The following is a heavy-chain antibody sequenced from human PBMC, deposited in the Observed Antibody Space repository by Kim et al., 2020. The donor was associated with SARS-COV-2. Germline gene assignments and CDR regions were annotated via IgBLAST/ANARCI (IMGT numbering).Heavy chain of an antibody. Sequence: GGSLRLSCAASGITFSSYAMSWVRQAPGKGLEWVSAISASGGSTYYADSVKGLFTICRDNSKNTLYLQMNSLRAEDTAVYYCAKVKYYDSSGYYYPNDDAFDIRGQGTMVPVSS. CDR3: AKVKYYDSSGYYYPNDDAFDI. CDR1: GITFSSYA. J-gene: IGHJ3*02. D-gene: IGHD3-22*01. V-gene: IGHV3-23*01. CDR2: ISASGGST.